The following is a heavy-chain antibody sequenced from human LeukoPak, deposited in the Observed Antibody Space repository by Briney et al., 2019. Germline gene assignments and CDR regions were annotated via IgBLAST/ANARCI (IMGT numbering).Heavy chain of an antibody. CDR3: TLSYGRGFNYYYGMDV. V-gene: IGHV3-13*01. CDR2: IDTAGNT. J-gene: IGHJ6*02. Sequence: GGSLRLSCAASGFTFSSYDMHWVRQAAGEGLEWVSAIDTAGNTYYPGSVKGRFTISRENAKNSLYLQMNSLRAGDTAVYYCTLSYGRGFNYYYGMDVWGQGTAVTVSS. CDR1: GFTFSSYD. D-gene: IGHD5-18*01.